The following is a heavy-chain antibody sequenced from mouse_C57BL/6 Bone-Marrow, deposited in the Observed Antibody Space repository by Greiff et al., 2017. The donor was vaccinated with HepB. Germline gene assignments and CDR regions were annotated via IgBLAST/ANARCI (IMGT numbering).Heavy chain of an antibody. J-gene: IGHJ4*01. CDR2: ILPGSGST. V-gene: IGHV1-9*01. Sequence: QVQLQQSGAELMKPGASVKLSCKATGYTFTGYWIEWVKQRPGHGLEWIGEILPGSGSTNYNEKFKGKATFTADTSSNTAYMQRSSLTTEDSAIYDCARDPLRFYAMDYWGQGTSVTVSS. CDR1: GYTFTGYW. CDR3: ARDPLRFYAMDY. D-gene: IGHD1-1*01.